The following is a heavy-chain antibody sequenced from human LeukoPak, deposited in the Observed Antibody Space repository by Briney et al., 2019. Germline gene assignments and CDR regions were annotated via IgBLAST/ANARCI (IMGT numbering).Heavy chain of an antibody. CDR1: GFTFSSYS. J-gene: IGHJ4*02. CDR3: AKAPGYSGYAPRGY. CDR2: ISSSSSYI. D-gene: IGHD5-12*01. V-gene: IGHV3-21*04. Sequence: GGSLRLSCAASGFTFSSYSMNWVRQAPGKGLEWVSSISSSSSYIYYADSVKGRFTISRDNSKNTLYLQMNSLRAEDTAVYYCAKAPGYSGYAPRGYWGQGTLVTVSS.